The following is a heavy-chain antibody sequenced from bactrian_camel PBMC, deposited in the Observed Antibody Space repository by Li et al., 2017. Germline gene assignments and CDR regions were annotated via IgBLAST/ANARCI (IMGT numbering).Heavy chain of an antibody. CDR3: AANKPPCYYSETLAAQADDFNH. Sequence: HVQLVESGGDSVQAGGSLRLSCVVASGHMSAHYCVGWFRQAPGKEREGVAVIGTDGSTSYADSVKDRFTISRDGAMMTLYLQMNDLKPEDTAMYYCAANKPPCYYSETLAAQADDFNHWGQGTQVT. CDR2: IGTDGST. J-gene: IGHJ4*01. CDR1: GHMSAHYC. V-gene: IGHV3S55*01. D-gene: IGHD2*01.